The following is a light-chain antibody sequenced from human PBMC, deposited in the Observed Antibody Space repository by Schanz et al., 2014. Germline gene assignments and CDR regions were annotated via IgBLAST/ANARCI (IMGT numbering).Light chain of an antibody. CDR3: TSYAGSNQVV. J-gene: IGLJ2*01. CDR1: SSDVGGYKY. CDR2: EVS. V-gene: IGLV2-8*01. Sequence: QSVLTQPPSASGSPGQSVTISCTGTSSDVGGYKYVSWYQQHPGKAPKLMIYEVSKRPSGVPDRFSASKSGNTASLTVSGLQAEDEADYYCTSYAGSNQVVFGGGTKLPVL.